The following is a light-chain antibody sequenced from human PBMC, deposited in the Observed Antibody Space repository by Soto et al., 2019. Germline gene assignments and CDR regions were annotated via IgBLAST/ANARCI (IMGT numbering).Light chain of an antibody. V-gene: IGKV1-5*03. CDR1: QSVSSW. CDR3: QQYSRNPLT. CDR2: KAS. J-gene: IGKJ4*01. Sequence: DIQMTQSPSTLSASVGDRVTITCRASQSVSSWLAWYQQKPGEVPKLLIYKASSLESGVPSRFSGSGSGTDFKLTISSLQPDEFGTYYCQQYSRNPLTFGGGTKVEI.